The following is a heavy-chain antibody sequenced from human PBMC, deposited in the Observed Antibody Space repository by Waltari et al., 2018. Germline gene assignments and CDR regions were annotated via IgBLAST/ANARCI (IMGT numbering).Heavy chain of an antibody. J-gene: IGHJ6*02. D-gene: IGHD3-10*01. CDR2: LIRVGVST. V-gene: IGHV3-23*01. Sequence: DVQLLESGGGLVQHGGSLRVYGTASGINFGSCALRWGRQTSGKGLGCVSGLIRVGVSTNYAASVKGRFTISRDNSKNTLYLQMSSLRVEDTAVYYCAKGMVRGQYSYYHGMDVWGQGTTVTVSS. CDR3: AKGMVRGQYSYYHGMDV. CDR1: GINFGSCA.